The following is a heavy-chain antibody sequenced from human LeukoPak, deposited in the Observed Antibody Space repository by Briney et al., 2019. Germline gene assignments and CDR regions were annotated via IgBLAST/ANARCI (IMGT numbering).Heavy chain of an antibody. Sequence: SETLSLTCTVSGGSISSSSYYWGWIRQPPGKGLEWIGSIYYSGSTYYNPSLKSRVTISVDTSKNQFSLKLSSVTAADTAVYYCARKAIDSDAFDIWGQGTMVTVSS. D-gene: IGHD3-22*01. J-gene: IGHJ3*02. CDR1: GGSISSSSYY. CDR2: IYYSGST. CDR3: ARKAIDSDAFDI. V-gene: IGHV4-39*07.